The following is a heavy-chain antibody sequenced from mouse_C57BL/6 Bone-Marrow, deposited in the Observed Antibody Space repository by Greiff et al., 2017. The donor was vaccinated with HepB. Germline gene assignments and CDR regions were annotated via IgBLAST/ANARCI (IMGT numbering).Heavy chain of an antibody. V-gene: IGHV5-12*01. CDR1: GFTFSDYY. CDR2: ISNGGGST. J-gene: IGHJ4*01. D-gene: IGHD2-4*01. Sequence: DVMLVESGGGLVQPGGSLKLSCAASGFTFSDYYMYWVRQTPEKRLEWVAYISNGGGSTYYPDTVKGRFTISRDNAKNTLYLQMSRLKSEDTAMYYCARHLYYDYYYYAMDYWGQGTSVTVSS. CDR3: ARHLYYDYYYYAMDY.